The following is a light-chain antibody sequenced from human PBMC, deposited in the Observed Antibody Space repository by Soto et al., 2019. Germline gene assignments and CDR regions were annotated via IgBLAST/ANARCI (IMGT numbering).Light chain of an antibody. V-gene: IGKV3-20*01. CDR2: GAS. J-gene: IGKJ1*01. Sequence: EIGLTQSPDTLSLSPGERATLSCRASQSVSSSDLAWYQQKPGQAPRLLIYGASSRATGIPDRFSGSGSGTDFTLTISRVEPEDFAVYYCQQYGSSPSWTFGQGTKVDIK. CDR3: QQYGSSPSWT. CDR1: QSVSSSD.